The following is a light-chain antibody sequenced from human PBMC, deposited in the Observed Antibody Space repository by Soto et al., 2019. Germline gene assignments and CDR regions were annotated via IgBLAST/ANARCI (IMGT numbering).Light chain of an antibody. CDR1: QSVGSY. Sequence: EIVLTQSPATLSLSPGERATLSCRASQSVGSYFAWYQQKPGQAPRLLIYDASNRATGIPPRFSGSGSGTDFTLTVSSLEPDDFAVYYCQQRGNWPVTFGQGTRVDIK. J-gene: IGKJ1*01. V-gene: IGKV3-11*01. CDR2: DAS. CDR3: QQRGNWPVT.